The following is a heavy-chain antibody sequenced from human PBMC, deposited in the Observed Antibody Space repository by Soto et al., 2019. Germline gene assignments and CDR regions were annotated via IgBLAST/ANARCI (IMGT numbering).Heavy chain of an antibody. CDR3: AKDRMGASGWFDP. D-gene: IGHD1-26*01. V-gene: IGHV3-23*01. J-gene: IGHJ5*02. CDR1: GIMFGQYA. Sequence: GGSLRLSCAASGIMFGQYAMSWVRLAPGKGLEWVSVVGPSGASTFYADSVKGRFSISRDNSKNTLYLQLNSLRAEDTAIYYCAKDRMGASGWFDPWGQGTPVTVSS. CDR2: VGPSGAST.